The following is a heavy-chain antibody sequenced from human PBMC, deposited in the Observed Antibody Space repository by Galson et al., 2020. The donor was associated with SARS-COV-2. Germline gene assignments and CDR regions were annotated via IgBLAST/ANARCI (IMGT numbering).Heavy chain of an antibody. V-gene: IGHV3-23*01. Sequence: AGSLTLSCAASGFSFTSYAMSWVRHSPAKGLEWVSSLSGNGATTTYADSVLGRFTTSRDNSKKTQYLEMNSLSAEASALDYCAKDNHGPHDVWRGYNDGWDVWGQGTTVTV. CDR3: AKDNHGPHDVWRGYNDGWDV. D-gene: IGHD3-3*01. J-gene: IGHJ6*02. CDR2: LSGNGATT. CDR1: GFSFTSYA.